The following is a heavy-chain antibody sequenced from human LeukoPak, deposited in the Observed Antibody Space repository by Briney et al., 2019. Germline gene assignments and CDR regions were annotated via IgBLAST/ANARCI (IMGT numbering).Heavy chain of an antibody. CDR3: AQLGISSVNSFDY. J-gene: IGHJ4*02. V-gene: IGHV5-51*01. D-gene: IGHD7-27*01. CDR2: IYPGDSDT. CDR1: GYSITNYW. Sequence: GESLKISCKGSGYSITNYWIAWVRQMPGKGLEWMGIIYPGDSDTRYSPSFQGQVTISADKSINTAYLQWSSLRAEDTAVYYCAQLGISSVNSFDYWGQGTLVTVSS.